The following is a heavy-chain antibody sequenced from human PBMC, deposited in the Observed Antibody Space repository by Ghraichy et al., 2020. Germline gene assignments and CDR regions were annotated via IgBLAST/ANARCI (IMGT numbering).Heavy chain of an antibody. CDR1: GYTFNNYD. V-gene: IGHV1-18*04. J-gene: IGHJ4*02. CDR3: ARHIMVRGVVGY. Sequence: ASVKVSCKTSGYTFNNYDINWVRQAPGQGLEWMGWISAYNGNTMYAQKFQGRVTMTRDISTSTAYMELRGLRSDDTAVYYCARHIMVRGVVGYWGQGTLVTVSS. CDR2: ISAYNGNT. D-gene: IGHD3-10*01.